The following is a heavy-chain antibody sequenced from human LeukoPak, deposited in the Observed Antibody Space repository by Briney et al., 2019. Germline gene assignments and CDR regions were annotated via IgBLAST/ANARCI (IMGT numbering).Heavy chain of an antibody. D-gene: IGHD5-18*01. CDR2: IYHSGST. V-gene: IGHV4-38-2*01. J-gene: IGHJ4*02. Sequence: SETLSLTCAVSGYSISSGYYWGWIRQPPGKGLEWIGSIYHSGSTYYNPSLKSRVTISVDTSKNQFSLKLSSVTAADTAVYYCARLKPDGYSDDYWGQGTLVAVSS. CDR1: GYSISSGYY. CDR3: ARLKPDGYSDDY.